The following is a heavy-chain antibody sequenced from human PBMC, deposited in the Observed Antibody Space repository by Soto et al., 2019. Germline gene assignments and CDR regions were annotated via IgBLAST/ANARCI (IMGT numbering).Heavy chain of an antibody. D-gene: IGHD3-3*02. V-gene: IGHV1-2*04. CDR2: INPNSGGT. Sequence: ASVKVSCKASGYSFAGYYMHWVRQAPGQGLEWMGWINPNSGGTNYAQKFQGWVTMTRDTSISTAYMELSRLRSDDTAVYYCASVALYGTHAFDIWGQGTMVTVSS. CDR3: ASVALYGTHAFDI. J-gene: IGHJ3*02. CDR1: GYSFAGYY.